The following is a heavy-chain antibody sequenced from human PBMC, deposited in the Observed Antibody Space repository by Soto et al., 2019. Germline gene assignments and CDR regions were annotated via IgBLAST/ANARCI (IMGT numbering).Heavy chain of an antibody. CDR3: ARDLGEGYEFYGDYADY. Sequence: ASLKLSCKSSGGTFSSYTISWVRQAPGQGLEWMGRIIPILGIANYAQKFQGRVTITADKSTSTAYMELSSLRSEDTAVYYCARDLGEGYEFYGDYADYWGQGTLVTVSS. J-gene: IGHJ4*02. V-gene: IGHV1-69*04. D-gene: IGHD4-17*01. CDR1: GGTFSSYT. CDR2: IIPILGIA.